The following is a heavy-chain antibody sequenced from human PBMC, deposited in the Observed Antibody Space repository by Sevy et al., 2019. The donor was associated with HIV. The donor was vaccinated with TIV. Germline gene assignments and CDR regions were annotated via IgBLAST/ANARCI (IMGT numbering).Heavy chain of an antibody. CDR3: ARWGNSSGIDY. CDR1: GFYFG. V-gene: IGHV3-33*01. D-gene: IGHD3-22*01. Sequence: GGSLRLSCTASGFYFGIHWVRQAPGKGLEWVALIWYDGINKDYAGSVKGRFTISRDNSKNTVFLQMNSLRAEDTGMYYCARWGNSSGIDYWGQGTLVTVSS. CDR2: IWYDGINK. J-gene: IGHJ4*02.